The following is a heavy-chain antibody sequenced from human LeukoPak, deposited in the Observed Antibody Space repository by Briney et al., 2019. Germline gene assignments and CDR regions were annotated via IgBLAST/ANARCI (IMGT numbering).Heavy chain of an antibody. J-gene: IGHJ4*02. Sequence: GGSLRLSCAASGFTFSSYSMNWVRQAPGKGLEWVSSISSSISYIYYADSVKGRFTISRDNAKNSLYLQMNSLRAEDTAVYYCARGGSGSYYHLFDYWGQGTLVTVSS. V-gene: IGHV3-21*01. CDR3: ARGGSGSYYHLFDY. CDR2: ISSSISYI. D-gene: IGHD3-10*01. CDR1: GFTFSSYS.